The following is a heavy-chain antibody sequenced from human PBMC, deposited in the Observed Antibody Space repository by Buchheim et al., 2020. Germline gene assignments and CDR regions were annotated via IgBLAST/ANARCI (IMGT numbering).Heavy chain of an antibody. J-gene: IGHJ4*02. CDR3: ARDPYYYDNSGYKYFFDY. CDR1: GGSIDSRNYY. Sequence: QLQLQESGPGLVKPSETLSLTCTVSGGSIDSRNYYWGWIRQPPGEGLEWIGTICSTGTTYYNPSLKSRVTISVDTSKTPFSLKLSSVTAADTAVYYCARDPYYYDNSGYKYFFDYWGQGIL. CDR2: ICSTGTT. V-gene: IGHV4-39*07. D-gene: IGHD3-22*01.